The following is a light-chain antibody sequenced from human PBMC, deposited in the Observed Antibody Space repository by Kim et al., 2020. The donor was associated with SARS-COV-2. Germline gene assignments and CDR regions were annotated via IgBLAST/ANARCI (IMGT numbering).Light chain of an antibody. Sequence: LSPGERAALSCRASQSLGGYLAWYQQKPGQPPRLLIFDANRATGIPARFSSSGSGTDFTLTISSLEPEDSAFYYCQQRSNWPPTFGGGTKVDIK. CDR3: QQRSNWPPT. CDR2: DA. CDR1: QSLGGY. V-gene: IGKV3-11*01. J-gene: IGKJ4*01.